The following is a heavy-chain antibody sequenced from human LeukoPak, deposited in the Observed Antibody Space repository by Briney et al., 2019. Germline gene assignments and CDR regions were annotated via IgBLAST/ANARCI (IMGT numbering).Heavy chain of an antibody. J-gene: IGHJ6*03. V-gene: IGHV4-59*01. Sequence: SGTLSLTCTVSGGSISSYYWSWIRQPPGKGLEWIGYIYYSGSTNYNPSLKSRVTISVDTSKNQFSLKLSSVTAADTAVYYCARADCGGDCYNYYYYMDVWGKGTTVTVSS. D-gene: IGHD2-21*02. CDR1: GGSISSYY. CDR2: IYYSGST. CDR3: ARADCGGDCYNYYYYMDV.